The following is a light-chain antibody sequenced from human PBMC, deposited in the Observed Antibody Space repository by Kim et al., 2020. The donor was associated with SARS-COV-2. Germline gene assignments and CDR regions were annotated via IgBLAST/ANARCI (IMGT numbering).Light chain of an antibody. J-gene: IGKJ4*01. CDR3: QQLDSYPLT. CDR2: YAS. V-gene: IGKV1-9*01. CDR1: QGIDNY. Sequence: ASVGDRVTITCRASQGIDNYVTWYQQKPGKVPKLLIYYASTLQSGVPSRFSGSGSGTDFTLTISSLQPEDFATYYCQQLDSYPLTFGGGTKVDIK.